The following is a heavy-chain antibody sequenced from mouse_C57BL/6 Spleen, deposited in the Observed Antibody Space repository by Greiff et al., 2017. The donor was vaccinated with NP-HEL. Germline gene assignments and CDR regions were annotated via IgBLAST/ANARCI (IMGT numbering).Heavy chain of an antibody. CDR1: GFSLTSYG. CDR2: IWSGGST. CDR3: ARTYGSSYRNYYAMDY. J-gene: IGHJ4*01. Sequence: VKLVESGPGLVQPSQSLSITCTVSGFSLTSYGVHWVRQSPGKGLEWLGVIWSGGSTDYNAAFISRLSISKDNSKSQVFFKMNSLQADDTAIYYCARTYGSSYRNYYAMDYWGQGTSVTVSS. V-gene: IGHV2-2*01. D-gene: IGHD1-1*01.